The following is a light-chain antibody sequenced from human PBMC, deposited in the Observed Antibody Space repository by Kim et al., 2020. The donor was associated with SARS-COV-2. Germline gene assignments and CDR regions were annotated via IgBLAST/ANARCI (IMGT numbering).Light chain of an antibody. J-gene: IGKJ5*01. CDR2: RAS. CDR1: QSVSND. CDR3: QQFHNWPPIT. V-gene: IGKV3-15*01. Sequence: SPGDRATLSCRASQSVSNDLALYQQKPGQPPRLLMYRASTRATGVPARFSGSGSGTEFTLTISGLQSEDFAVYYCQQFHNWPPITFGQGTRLEIK.